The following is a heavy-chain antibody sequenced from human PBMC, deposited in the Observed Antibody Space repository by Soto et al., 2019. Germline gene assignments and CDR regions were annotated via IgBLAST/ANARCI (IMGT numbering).Heavy chain of an antibody. CDR1: GASITTYY. CDR2: VYHTGST. V-gene: IGHV4-59*13. D-gene: IGHD6-19*01. J-gene: IGHJ4*02. CDR3: ARRLFGSGWTLDS. Sequence: SETRSLTCEVSGASITTYYWSWIRQAPGKGLEWIGNVYHTGSTDYNSSLRSRVTISVDTSKNQFSLNMNSVTAADTAVYYCARRLFGSGWTLDSWGQGALVTVSS.